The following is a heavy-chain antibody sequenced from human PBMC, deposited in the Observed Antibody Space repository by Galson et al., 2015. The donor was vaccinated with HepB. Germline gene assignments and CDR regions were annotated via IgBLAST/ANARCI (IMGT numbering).Heavy chain of an antibody. CDR3: ARGRFNYGYFIDF. J-gene: IGHJ4*02. CDR1: GFTLSGYE. CDR2: ISSSGHSI. V-gene: IGHV3-48*03. D-gene: IGHD5-18*01. Sequence: SLRLSCAASGFTLSGYEMHWVRQAPGKGLECVSYISSSGHSIYYLDSVKGRFVISRDNAKNSLYLQMNSLRAEDTGIYYCARGRFNYGYFIDFWGQGILVTVSS.